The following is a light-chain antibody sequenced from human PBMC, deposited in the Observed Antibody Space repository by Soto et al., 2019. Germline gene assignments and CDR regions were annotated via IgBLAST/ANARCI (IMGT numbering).Light chain of an antibody. J-gene: IGKJ1*01. V-gene: IGKV3-20*01. CDR1: QSVSSIY. Sequence: EIVLTQSPGTLPLSPGERATLSCRASQSVSSIYLAWYQQKPGQAPRLLIYGASSRATGIPDRFSGSGSGTDFTLTISRLEPEDFAVYYCQQYGSSRWTFGQGTKV. CDR3: QQYGSSRWT. CDR2: GAS.